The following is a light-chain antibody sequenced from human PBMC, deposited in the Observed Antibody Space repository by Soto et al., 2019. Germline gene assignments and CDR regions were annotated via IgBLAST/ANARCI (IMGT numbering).Light chain of an antibody. CDR2: AAS. Sequence: DIQMTQSPSSLSASVGDRVTITCRASQSISSYLNWYQQKPGKAPTVLIYAASSLQSGVPSRFSGSGSVTDFTLTISSLQHEDFATYYCQQSYSTPRTFGQGTRREI. CDR3: QQSYSTPRT. CDR1: QSISSY. J-gene: IGKJ5*01. V-gene: IGKV1-39*01.